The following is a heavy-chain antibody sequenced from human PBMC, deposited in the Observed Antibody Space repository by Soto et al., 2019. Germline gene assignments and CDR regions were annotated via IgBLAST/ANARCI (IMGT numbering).Heavy chain of an antibody. V-gene: IGHV3-7*01. D-gene: IGHD3-22*01. J-gene: IGHJ6*02. CDR1: GFMFGTYW. Sequence: GGSLRLSCAATGFMFGTYWMSWVRQAPGKGLEWVANIKHDGNEKYYADSVRGRFTVSRDNVKNFLHLQMSSLRGDDTGVYFCVRATLSWGHYYFRGLDVWGQGTTVTVSS. CDR2: IKHDGNEK. CDR3: VRATLSWGHYYFRGLDV.